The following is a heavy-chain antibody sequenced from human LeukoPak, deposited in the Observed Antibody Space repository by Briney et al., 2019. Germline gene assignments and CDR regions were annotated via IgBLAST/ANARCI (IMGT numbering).Heavy chain of an antibody. Sequence: SETLSLTCTVSGGSMSGYYWSWIRQPPGKGLEWIGYIHYSGTTNYNPSLKSRVTISLDTSRNQFSLKLRSVTTADTAVYYCAKRRVYSGSGEFDFWGQGTLVTVSS. CDR3: AKRRVYSGSGEFDF. CDR1: GGSMSGYY. V-gene: IGHV4-59*03. D-gene: IGHD5-12*01. CDR2: IHYSGTT. J-gene: IGHJ4*02.